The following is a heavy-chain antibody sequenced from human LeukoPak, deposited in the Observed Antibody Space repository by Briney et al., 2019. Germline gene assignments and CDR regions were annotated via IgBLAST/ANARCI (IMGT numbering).Heavy chain of an antibody. CDR3: ARGQQWLEAFDF. CDR2: INPNSGGT. CDR1: GYTFTGYY. V-gene: IGHV1-2*02. D-gene: IGHD6-19*01. Sequence: GASMKVSCKASGYTFTGYYIHWVRQAPGQGLEWMGWINPNSGGTHYAQKFQGRVTMTRDTSINTVYMELYRLRSDDTAVYNCARGQQWLEAFDFWGLGTLVTVSS. J-gene: IGHJ4*02.